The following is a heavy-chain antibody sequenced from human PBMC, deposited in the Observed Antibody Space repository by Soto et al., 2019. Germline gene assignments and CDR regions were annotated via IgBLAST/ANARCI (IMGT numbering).Heavy chain of an antibody. CDR1: GFTFSSYG. CDR3: AKDFASIAARPYYYYYGMDV. J-gene: IGHJ6*02. V-gene: IGHV3-30*18. D-gene: IGHD6-6*01. CDR2: ISYDGSNK. Sequence: HPGGSLRLSCAASGFTFSSYGMHWVRQAPGKGLEWVAVISYDGSNKYYADSVKGRFTISRDNSKNTLYLQMNSLRAEDTAVYYCAKDFASIAARPYYYYYGMDVWGQGTTVTVSS.